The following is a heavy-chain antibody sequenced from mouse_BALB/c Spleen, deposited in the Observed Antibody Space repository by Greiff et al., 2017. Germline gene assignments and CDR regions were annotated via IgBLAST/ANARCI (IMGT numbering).Heavy chain of an antibody. D-gene: IGHD4-1*01. V-gene: IGHV3-2*02. J-gene: IGHJ2*01. CDR2: ISYSGST. CDR3: ATGTLSWDY. Sequence: EVKLQESGPGLVKPSQSLSLTCTVTGYSITSDYAWNWIRQFPGNKLEWMGYISYSGSTSYNPSLKSRISITRDTSKNQFFLQLNSVTTEDTATYYCATGTLSWDYWGQGTTLTVSS. CDR1: GYSITSDYA.